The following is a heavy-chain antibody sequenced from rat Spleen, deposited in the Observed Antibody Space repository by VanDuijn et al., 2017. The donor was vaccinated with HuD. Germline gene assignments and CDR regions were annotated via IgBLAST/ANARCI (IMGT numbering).Heavy chain of an antibody. D-gene: IGHD4-3*01. Sequence: EVQLVEPGGGLVQPGRSLKLFCEVSGFTFRNSALAWVRQSPPKGLEWFSSITDSGDSTYYRDSVRGRFTISRDNAKNTPYLQMDSLRSEDTSTYYCTTGVYWGQGVMVTVSS. J-gene: IGHJ2*01. CDR1: GFTFRNSA. CDR3: TTGVY. CDR2: ITDSGDST. V-gene: IGHV5S13*01.